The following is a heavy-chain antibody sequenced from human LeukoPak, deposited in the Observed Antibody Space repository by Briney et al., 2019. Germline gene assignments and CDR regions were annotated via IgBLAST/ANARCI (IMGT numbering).Heavy chain of an antibody. V-gene: IGHV1-69*04. D-gene: IGHD6-13*01. CDR2: IIPILGIA. J-gene: IGHJ4*02. CDR1: GGTFSSYA. Sequence: GASVKVSCKASGGTFSSYAISWVRQAPGQGLEWMGRIIPILGIANYAQKFQGRVTITADKSTSTAYMELSSLRSEDTAVYYCARDKGIAAAGIFDYWGQGTLVTVSS. CDR3: ARDKGIAAAGIFDY.